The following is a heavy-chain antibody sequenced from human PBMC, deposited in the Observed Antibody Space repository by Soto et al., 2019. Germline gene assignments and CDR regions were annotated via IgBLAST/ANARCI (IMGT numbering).Heavy chain of an antibody. CDR2: IAVGSGYT. Sequence: ASVKVSCKASGFTFTSSTFQWVRQARGQRLEWIGWIAVGSGYTNYAQRFQDRVTLTRDMSTATTYMELSRLTSEDTAIYYCAADATAWQQMVPSDYWGQGTLVTVSS. D-gene: IGHD2-8*01. CDR3: AADATAWQQMVPSDY. CDR1: GFTFTSST. V-gene: IGHV1-58*01. J-gene: IGHJ4*02.